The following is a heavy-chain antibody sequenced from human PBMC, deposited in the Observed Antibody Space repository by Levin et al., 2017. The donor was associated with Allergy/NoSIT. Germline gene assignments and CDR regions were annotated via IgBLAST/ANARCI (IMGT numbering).Heavy chain of an antibody. CDR2: IDPSDSYT. J-gene: IGHJ3*02. D-gene: IGHD2-2*01. CDR1: GYSFTSYW. V-gene: IGHV5-10-1*01. CDR3: ARHGRGYQDAFDI. Sequence: GGSLRLSCKGSGYSFTSYWISWVRQMPGKGLEWMGRIDPSDSYTNYSPSFQGHVTISADKSISTAYLQWSSLKASDTAMYYCARHGRGYQDAFDIWGQGTMVTVSS.